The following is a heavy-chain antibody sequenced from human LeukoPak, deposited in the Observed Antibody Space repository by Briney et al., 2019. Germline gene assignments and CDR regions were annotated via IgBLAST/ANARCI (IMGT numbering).Heavy chain of an antibody. J-gene: IGHJ4*02. V-gene: IGHV4-59*01. D-gene: IGHD3-22*01. CDR1: GGSINRYY. Sequence: PSETLSLTCTVSGGSINRYYWSWIRQPPGKGLEWIGYIYYSGSTNYNPSLKSRVTISVDTSKNQFSLKLSSVTAADTAVYYCARGTDSSGYYFTYYFDYWGQGTLVTVSS. CDR3: ARGTDSSGYYFTYYFDY. CDR2: IYYSGST.